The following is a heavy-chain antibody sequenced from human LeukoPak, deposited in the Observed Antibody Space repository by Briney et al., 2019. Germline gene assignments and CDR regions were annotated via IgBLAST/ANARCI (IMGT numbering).Heavy chain of an antibody. CDR2: INTDGSST. CDR1: GFTFSSYW. Sequence: QPGGSLRLSCAASGFTFSSYWMHWVRQAPGKGLVWVSHINTDGSSTDYADSVKGRFTISRDNSKNTLYLQMSSLRAEDTAVYYCAKDPKSRYCSNTSCYVDYWGQGTLVTVSS. D-gene: IGHD2-2*01. V-gene: IGHV3-74*01. J-gene: IGHJ4*02. CDR3: AKDPKSRYCSNTSCYVDY.